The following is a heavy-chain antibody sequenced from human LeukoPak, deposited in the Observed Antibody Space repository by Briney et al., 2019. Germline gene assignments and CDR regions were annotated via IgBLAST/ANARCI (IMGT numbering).Heavy chain of an antibody. CDR2: IYYSGST. D-gene: IGHD3-3*01. V-gene: IGHV4-59*12. CDR1: GGSISSYY. CDR3: ARDAFWSGYYPSYYYYYYMDV. J-gene: IGHJ6*03. Sequence: SETLSLTCTVSGGSISSYYWSWIRQPPGKGLEWIGYIYYSGSTNYNPSLKSRVTISVDTSKNQFSLKLSSVTAADTAVYYCARDAFWSGYYPSYYYYYYMDVWGKGTTVTVSS.